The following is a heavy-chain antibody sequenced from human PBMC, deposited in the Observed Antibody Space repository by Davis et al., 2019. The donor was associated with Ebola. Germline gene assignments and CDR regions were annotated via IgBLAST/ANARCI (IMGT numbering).Heavy chain of an antibody. CDR3: ARDSGWYSYYFDY. V-gene: IGHV4-4*02. Sequence: MPSETLSLTCAVSGGSLTSSNWWSWVRQPPGKGLEWIGEIYHSGSSNYNPSLKSRVTISVDKSKNQFSLKLSSVTAADTAVYYCARDSGWYSYYFDYWGQGTLVTVSS. D-gene: IGHD6-19*01. CDR1: GGSLTSSNW. CDR2: IYHSGSS. J-gene: IGHJ4*02.